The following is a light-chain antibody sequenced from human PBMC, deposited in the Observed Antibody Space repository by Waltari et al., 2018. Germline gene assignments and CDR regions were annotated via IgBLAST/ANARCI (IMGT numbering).Light chain of an antibody. CDR1: SSDVGNYNF. V-gene: IGLV2-23*01. CDR3: CSYTGSTTLV. Sequence: QSALTQPASVSGSPGQSIPISCTGTSSDVGNYNFVSWYQHHPGKAPRLMIYEDTKRHSGVSNRFSGSKSGNRASLTISGLQAEDEADYYCCSYTGSTTLVFGGGTGLTVL. CDR2: EDT. J-gene: IGLJ2*01.